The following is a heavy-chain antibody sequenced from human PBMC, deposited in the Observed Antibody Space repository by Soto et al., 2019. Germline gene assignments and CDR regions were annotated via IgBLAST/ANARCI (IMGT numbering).Heavy chain of an antibody. CDR3: VKGKGDESRFDP. CDR1: GFTFTSHA. CDR2: ISLSGASA. Sequence: GGSLRLSCAASGFTFTSHAMYWVRQAPGRGLEWVSKISLSGASADYVDSVKGRFTISRDTSKNILYLQMNSLRVEDTAIYYFVKGKGDESRFDPWCQGILVTVS. V-gene: IGHV3-23*01. J-gene: IGHJ5*02. D-gene: IGHD2-21*02.